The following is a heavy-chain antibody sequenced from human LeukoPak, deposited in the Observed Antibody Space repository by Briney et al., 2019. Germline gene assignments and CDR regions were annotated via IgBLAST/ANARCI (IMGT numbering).Heavy chain of an antibody. CDR1: GYSTSSGYY. D-gene: IGHD6-13*01. CDR2: LYQSGNT. CDR3: ASLPGYSSSLSY. Sequence: SETLSLTCTVSGYSTSSGYYWGWIRQPPGKGLEWIGSLYQSGNTYYNPSLKSRVTISVDTSKNQFSLKLSSVTAADTAVYYCASLPGYSSSLSYWGQGTLVTVSS. J-gene: IGHJ4*02. V-gene: IGHV4-38-2*02.